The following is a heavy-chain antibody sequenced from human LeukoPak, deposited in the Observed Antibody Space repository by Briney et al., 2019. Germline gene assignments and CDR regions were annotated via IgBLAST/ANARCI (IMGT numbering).Heavy chain of an antibody. CDR2: ISAYNGNT. V-gene: IGHV1-18*01. D-gene: IGHD6-19*01. J-gene: IGHJ4*02. Sequence: ASVNVSCKASGYTFTSYGINWVRQAPGQGLEWMGWISAYNGNTNYAQKLQGRVTMTTDTSTSTAYMELRSLRSDDTAVYYCATDDKPYSSGWSADYWGQGTLVTVSS. CDR3: ATDDKPYSSGWSADY. CDR1: GYTFTSYG.